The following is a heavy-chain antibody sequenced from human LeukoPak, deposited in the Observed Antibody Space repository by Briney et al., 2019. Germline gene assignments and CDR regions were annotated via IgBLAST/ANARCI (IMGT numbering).Heavy chain of an antibody. V-gene: IGHV3-53*05. D-gene: IGHD3-16*01. CDR1: GFTVSSNY. J-gene: IGHJ5*02. CDR2: IYSGGST. Sequence: GGSLRLSCAASGFTVSSNYMSWVRQAPGKGLEWVSVIYSGGSTYYADSVKGRFTISRDNSKNTLYLQMNSLRAEDTAVYYCAKDERGNWFDPWGQGTLVTVFS. CDR3: AKDERGNWFDP.